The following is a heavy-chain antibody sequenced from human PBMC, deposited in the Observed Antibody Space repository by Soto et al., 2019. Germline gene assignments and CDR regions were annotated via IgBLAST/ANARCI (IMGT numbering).Heavy chain of an antibody. J-gene: IGHJ4*02. Sequence: EVQVVESGGGLGKPEGSLRLSCVFSGFTFSTYTMNWVRQAPGKGLEWVSSINGRSNYVYYADSVKGRFTISRDNAKNSLYLQMNRLRAEDTAIYYCAREDGVVGSSSAFDHWGLGTLVTVSS. CDR1: GFTFSTYT. V-gene: IGHV3-21*01. CDR3: AREDGVVGSSSAFDH. D-gene: IGHD1-26*01. CDR2: INGRSNYV.